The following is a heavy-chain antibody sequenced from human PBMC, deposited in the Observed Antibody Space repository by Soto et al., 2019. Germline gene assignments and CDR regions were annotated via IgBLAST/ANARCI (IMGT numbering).Heavy chain of an antibody. CDR1: GGTFSTST. J-gene: IGHJ4*02. CDR3: ARDSPIGSTYSGYDAIDS. V-gene: IGHV1-69*08. CDR2: TIPLLNVA. D-gene: IGHD5-12*01. Sequence: QVQLVQSGAEVKKPGSSVKVSCKASGGTFSTSTFTWVRQAPGQGLEWMGRTIPLLNVADYAQDFQGRVTITADTSTSTASMELTSLTSTDTAVYYCARDSPIGSTYSGYDAIDSWGQGTLVTVSS.